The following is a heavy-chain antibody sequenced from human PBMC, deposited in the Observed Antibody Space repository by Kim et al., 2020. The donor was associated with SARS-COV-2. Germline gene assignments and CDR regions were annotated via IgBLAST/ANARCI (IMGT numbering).Heavy chain of an antibody. D-gene: IGHD3-10*01. V-gene: IGHV3-30*18. CDR3: AKEEDGVGSFHWFDP. CDR1: GFSLSTHD. Sequence: GGSLRLSCAASGFSLSTHDMHWARQVSGKGLEWVATISHDGKIQYYGDSVKGRFTISRDNSKNTLYLQMSSLRAEDTAVYYCAKEEDGVGSFHWFDPWGQGTLVIVSS. CDR2: ISHDGKIQ. J-gene: IGHJ5*02.